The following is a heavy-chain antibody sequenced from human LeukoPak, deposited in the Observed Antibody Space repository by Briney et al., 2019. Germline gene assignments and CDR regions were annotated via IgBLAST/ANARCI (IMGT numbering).Heavy chain of an antibody. J-gene: IGHJ6*04. Sequence: SETLSLTCAVYGGSFSGYYWSWIRQPPGKGLEGIGEINHSGSTNYNPSLKSRVTISVDTSKNQFSLKLSSVTAADTAVYYCARGRIVRYYYYGMDVWGKGTTVTVSS. CDR1: GGSFSGYY. CDR3: ARGRIVRYYYYGMDV. V-gene: IGHV4-34*01. CDR2: INHSGST. D-gene: IGHD1-26*01.